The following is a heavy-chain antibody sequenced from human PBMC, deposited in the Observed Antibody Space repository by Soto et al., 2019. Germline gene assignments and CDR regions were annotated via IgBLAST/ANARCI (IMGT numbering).Heavy chain of an antibody. V-gene: IGHV4-61*01. D-gene: IGHD3-10*01. CDR2: IYYSGST. CDR1: GGSVSSGSYY. CDR3: ARTGGITMVRGVIRSGIWFDP. Sequence: QVQLQESGPGLVKPSETLSLTCTVSGGSVSSGSYYWSWIRQPPGKGLEWIGYIYYSGSTNYNPSLKSRVTISVDTSKNQFSLKLSSVTAADTAVYYCARTGGITMVRGVIRSGIWFDPWGQGTLVTVSS. J-gene: IGHJ5*02.